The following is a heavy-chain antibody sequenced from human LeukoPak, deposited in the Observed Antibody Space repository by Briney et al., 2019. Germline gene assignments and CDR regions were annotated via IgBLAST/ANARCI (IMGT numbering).Heavy chain of an antibody. CDR1: GYTFTGYY. V-gene: IGHV1-2*02. Sequence: GASVKVSCKASGYTFTGYYMHWVRQAPGQGLEWMGWINPNSGGTNYAQKFQGRVTMTRDTSISTAYMEQSRLRSDDTAVYYCAGRRYCSSTSCYRDYYYMDVWGKGTTVTVSS. CDR2: INPNSGGT. D-gene: IGHD2-2*01. J-gene: IGHJ6*03. CDR3: AGRRYCSSTSCYRDYYYMDV.